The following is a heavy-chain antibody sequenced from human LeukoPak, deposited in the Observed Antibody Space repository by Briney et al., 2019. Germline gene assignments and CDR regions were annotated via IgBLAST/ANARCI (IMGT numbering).Heavy chain of an antibody. CDR2: IKQDGSEK. CDR3: ARDLNYFDY. CDR1: GFTFSSFW. J-gene: IGHJ4*02. V-gene: IGHV3-7*01. Sequence: GGSLRLSCAASGFTFSSFWMTWVRQAPGKGLEWVANIKQDGSEKYYVDSVRGRFTISRDNATNSLYLQMNSLRAEDTAVYYCARDLNYFDYWGPGTLVTVSS.